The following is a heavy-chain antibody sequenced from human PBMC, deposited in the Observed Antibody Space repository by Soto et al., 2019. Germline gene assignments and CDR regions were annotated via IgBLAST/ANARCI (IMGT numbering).Heavy chain of an antibody. CDR1: GFTFSNYA. V-gene: IGHV3-30-3*01. CDR2: ISYDESNK. D-gene: IGHD3-22*01. Sequence: VGSLRLSCAASGFTFSNYAMHWVRQAPGKGLEWVAVISYDESNKYYADSVKGRFTISRDNSKNTLYLQMNSLRAEDTAVYYCARCHDSSGYYIDAFDIWGQGTMVTVSS. CDR3: ARCHDSSGYYIDAFDI. J-gene: IGHJ3*02.